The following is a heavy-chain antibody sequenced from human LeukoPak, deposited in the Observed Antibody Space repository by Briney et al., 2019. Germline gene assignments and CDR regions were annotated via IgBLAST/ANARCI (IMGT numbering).Heavy chain of an antibody. J-gene: IGHJ4*02. D-gene: IGHD1-26*01. CDR2: ISGGGGNR. CDR3: AKGSRDSGSYLGYLDF. CDR1: GFTFSNYA. V-gene: IGHV3-23*01. Sequence: GGSLRLSCAASGFTFSNYAINWVRQAPGKGLEWVIGISGGGGNRYYADSVKGRFTISRDSSRNMVLLRMNSLRASDTAVYFCAKGSRDSGSYLGYLDFWGQGTLVTVSS.